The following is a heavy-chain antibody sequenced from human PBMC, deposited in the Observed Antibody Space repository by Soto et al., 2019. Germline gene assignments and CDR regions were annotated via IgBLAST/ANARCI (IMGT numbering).Heavy chain of an antibody. D-gene: IGHD3-3*01. CDR3: ARSQVLRFLEWFPGWFDP. V-gene: IGHV1-3*01. CDR1: GYTFTSYA. J-gene: IGHJ5*02. CDR2: INAGNGNT. Sequence: ASVKVSCKASGYTFTSYAMHWMRQAPGQRLEWMGWINAGNGNTKYSQKFQGRVTITRDTSASTAYMELSGLRSEDTAVYYCARSQVLRFLEWFPGWFDPWGQGTLVTAPQ.